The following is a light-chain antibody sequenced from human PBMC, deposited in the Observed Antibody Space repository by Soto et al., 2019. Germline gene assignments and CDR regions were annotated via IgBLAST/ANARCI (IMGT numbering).Light chain of an antibody. CDR3: QQRRKWPPLFT. Sequence: EIVLTQSPATLSLSPGERATLSCRASQSVSNYLAWYQQKPGQAPRLLIYDASNRATGIPARFSGSGSGTDFTITSSGLEPEDFAVYYGQQRRKWPPLFTFGTGTKVDV. CDR1: QSVSNY. CDR2: DAS. V-gene: IGKV3-11*01. J-gene: IGKJ3*01.